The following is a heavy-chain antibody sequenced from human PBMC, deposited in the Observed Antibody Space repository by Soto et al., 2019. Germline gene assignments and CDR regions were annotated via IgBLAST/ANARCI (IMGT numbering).Heavy chain of an antibody. CDR2: IYHSGST. J-gene: IGHJ6*02. CDR3: ARAPAAAGTGGYYYGMDV. D-gene: IGHD6-13*01. V-gene: IGHV4-4*02. Sequence: PSETLSLTCAVSGGSISSSNWWSWVRQPPGKGLEWIGEIYHSGSTNYNPSLKSRVTISVDKSKNQFSLKLSSVTAADTAVYYCARAPAAAGTGGYYYGMDVWGQGTTVTVSS. CDR1: GGSISSSNW.